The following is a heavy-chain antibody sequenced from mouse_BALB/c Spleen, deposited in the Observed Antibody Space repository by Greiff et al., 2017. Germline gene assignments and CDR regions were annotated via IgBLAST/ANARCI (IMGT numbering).Heavy chain of an antibody. CDR1: GFTFSSYA. V-gene: IGHV5-9-4*01. CDR3: ARGEGLLWYAMDD. CDR2: ISSGGSYT. J-gene: IGHJ4*01. Sequence: EVQRVESGGGLVKPGGSLKLSCAASGFTFSSYAMSWVRQSPEKRLEWVAEISSGGSYTYYPDTVTGRFTISRDNAKNTLYLEMSSLRSEDTAMYYCARGEGLLWYAMDDWGQGTSVTVSS. D-gene: IGHD2-10*01.